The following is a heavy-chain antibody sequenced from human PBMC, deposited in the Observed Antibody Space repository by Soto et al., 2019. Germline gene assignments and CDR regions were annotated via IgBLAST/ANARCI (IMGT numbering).Heavy chain of an antibody. Sequence: EVQLLESGGGLVQPGGSLRLSCAASGFTFSSYAMTWVRQAPGKGLEWVSTISGSAGSTTYYAASVRGRFTMSRDNSKNTVSQQMNSLRPEDTAVYYCAKVIRPENTLYGMDVWGRGTTVTVSS. CDR2: ISGSAGSTT. D-gene: IGHD3-3*01. J-gene: IGHJ6*02. V-gene: IGHV3-23*01. CDR1: GFTFSSYA. CDR3: AKVIRPENTLYGMDV.